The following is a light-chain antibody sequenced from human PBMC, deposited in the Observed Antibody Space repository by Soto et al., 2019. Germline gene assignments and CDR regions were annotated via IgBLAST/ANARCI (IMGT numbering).Light chain of an antibody. J-gene: IGKJ1*01. CDR1: QSISSW. Sequence: DIQMTQSPSTLSASXGDRVTITXRASQSISSWLAWYQQKPGKAPKLLIYDASSLESGVPSRFSGSGSGTDFTLTISSLQPEDFATYYCQQSYSTPRTFGQGTRWIT. CDR3: QQSYSTPRT. V-gene: IGKV1-39*01. CDR2: DAS.